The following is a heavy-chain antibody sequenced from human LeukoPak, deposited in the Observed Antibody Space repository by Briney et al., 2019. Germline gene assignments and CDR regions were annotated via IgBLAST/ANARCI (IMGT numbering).Heavy chain of an antibody. D-gene: IGHD3-10*01. CDR3: AKAAISMPRGVSHFDS. CDR2: IWYDGSNK. V-gene: IGHV3-33*06. CDR1: GFTFSSYG. Sequence: GGSLRLSCAASGFTFSSYGMHWVRQAPGKGLEWVAVIWYDGSNKYHADSVKGRFTISRDNSKNTLYLQMNSLRAEDTAVYYCAKAAISMPRGVSHFDSWGQGTLVTVSS. J-gene: IGHJ4*02.